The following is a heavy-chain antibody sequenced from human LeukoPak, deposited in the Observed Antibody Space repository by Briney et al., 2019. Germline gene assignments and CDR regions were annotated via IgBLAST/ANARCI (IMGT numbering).Heavy chain of an antibody. J-gene: IGHJ6*03. CDR1: GGSISSYY. D-gene: IGHD3-22*01. CDR3: ARGGRDSSGSLGPYYYMDV. CDR2: IYTSGST. V-gene: IGHV4-4*07. Sequence: PSETLSLTCTVSGGSISSYYWSWIRQPAGKGLEWIGRIYTSGSTNYNPSLKSRVTMPVDTSKNQFSLKLSSVTAADTAVYYCARGGRDSSGSLGPYYYMDVWGKGTTVTISS.